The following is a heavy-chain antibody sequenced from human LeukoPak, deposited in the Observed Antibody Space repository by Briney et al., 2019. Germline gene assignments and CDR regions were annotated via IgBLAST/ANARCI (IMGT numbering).Heavy chain of an antibody. CDR1: GDSISSSSYY. V-gene: IGHV4-39*07. Sequence: SETLSLTCTVSGDSISSSSYYWGWIRQPPGKGLEWIGSIYYSSTTYYTPSLKSRFTISVDTSKNQFSLKLSSVTAADTAVYYCARVYCSSTSCYKIDYWGQGTLVTVSS. J-gene: IGHJ4*02. D-gene: IGHD2-2*02. CDR3: ARVYCSSTSCYKIDY. CDR2: IYYSSTT.